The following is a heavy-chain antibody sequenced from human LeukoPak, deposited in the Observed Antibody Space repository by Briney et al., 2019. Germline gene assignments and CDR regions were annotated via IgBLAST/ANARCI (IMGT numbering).Heavy chain of an antibody. CDR2: IYYSGST. CDR3: ASLETVVDY. J-gene: IGHJ4*02. V-gene: IGHV4-39*01. D-gene: IGHD2-21*02. CDR1: GGSISSSSYY. Sequence: SETLSLTCTVSGGSISSSSYYWGWIRQPPGKGLEWIGSIYYSGSTYYNPSLKSRVTISVDTSKNQFSLKLSSVTAADTAVYYCASLETVVDYWGQGTLVTVSS.